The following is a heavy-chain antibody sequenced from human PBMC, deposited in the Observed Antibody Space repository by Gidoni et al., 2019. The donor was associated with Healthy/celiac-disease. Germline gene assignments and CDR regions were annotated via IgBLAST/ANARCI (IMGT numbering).Heavy chain of an antibody. Sequence: EVQLVESGGGLVKPGGSLRLSCAASGFTFSSYSMNWVRQAQGKGLEWVSSISSSSSYIYYADSVKGRFTISRDNAKNSLYLQMNSLRAEDTAVYYCARDLPQQLGTGYFDYWGQGTLVTVSS. CDR1: GFTFSSYS. V-gene: IGHV3-21*01. J-gene: IGHJ4*02. CDR3: ARDLPQQLGTGYFDY. D-gene: IGHD6-13*01. CDR2: ISSSSSYI.